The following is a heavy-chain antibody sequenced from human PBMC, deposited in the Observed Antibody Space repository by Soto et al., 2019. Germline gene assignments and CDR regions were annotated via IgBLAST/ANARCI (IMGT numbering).Heavy chain of an antibody. J-gene: IGHJ6*02. CDR1: GFTFSSYG. V-gene: IGHV3-30*18. D-gene: IGHD6-13*01. CDR2: ISYDGSNK. CDR3: AKDLRIAADYYYYGMDV. Sequence: GGSLRLSCAASGFTFSSYGMHWVRQAPGKGLEWVAVISYDGSNKYYVDSVKGRFTISRDNSKNTLYLQMNSLRAEDTAVYYCAKDLRIAADYYYYGMDVWGQGTTVTVSS.